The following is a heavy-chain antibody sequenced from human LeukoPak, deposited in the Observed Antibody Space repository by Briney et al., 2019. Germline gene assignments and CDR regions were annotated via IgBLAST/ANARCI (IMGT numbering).Heavy chain of an antibody. V-gene: IGHV4-59*01. CDR2: IYYSGST. CDR3: ARKGISSGYALLDY. CDR1: GGSISSYY. D-gene: IGHD3-22*01. J-gene: IGHJ4*02. Sequence: PSETLSLTCTVSGGSISSYYWSWIRQPPGKRLEWIGYIYYSGSTNYNPSLKSRVTISVDTSKNQFSLKLSSVTAADTAVYYCARKGISSGYALLDYWGQGTLVTVSS.